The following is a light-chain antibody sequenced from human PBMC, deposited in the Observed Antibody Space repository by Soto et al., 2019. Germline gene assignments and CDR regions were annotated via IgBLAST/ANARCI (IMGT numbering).Light chain of an antibody. CDR2: DVT. CDR1: SSDVGGYDY. CDR3: SSYTSSSTLYV. V-gene: IGLV2-11*01. Sequence: QSALTQPRSVSGSPGQSVTISCTGTSSDVGGYDYVSWCQQHPGKAPKLLIYDVTRRPSGVPDRFSGSKSGNTASLTISGLQAEDEADYYCSSYTSSSTLYVFGTGTKLTVL. J-gene: IGLJ1*01.